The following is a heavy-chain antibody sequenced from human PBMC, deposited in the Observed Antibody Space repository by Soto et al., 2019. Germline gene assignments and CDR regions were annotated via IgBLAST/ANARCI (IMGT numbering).Heavy chain of an antibody. CDR2: IKPAGNVQ. J-gene: IGHJ3*02. CDR3: ATAITTYAFDM. V-gene: IGHV3-7*01. D-gene: IGHD1-1*01. CDR1: GLTFSISW. Sequence: ESGGGLVQPGESLRLSCAASGLTFSISWMTWVRQAPGGGLEWVSNIKPAGNVQQYADSVKERFTISRDNAKNSLFLQMRGLRVEDTAVYYCATAITTYAFDMWGQGTMVTVSS.